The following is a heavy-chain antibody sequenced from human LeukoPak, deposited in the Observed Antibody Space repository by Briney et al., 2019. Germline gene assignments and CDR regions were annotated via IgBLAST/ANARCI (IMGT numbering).Heavy chain of an antibody. CDR2: TSGSGGGT. CDR1: GFTFSSYA. V-gene: IGHV3-23*01. Sequence: GGSLRLSCAASGFTFSSYAMSWVRQAPGKGLKWVSATSGSGGGTYYADSVKGRFTISRDNSKNTLYLQMNSLRAEDTAVYYCAKDRQVGTFDYWGQGTLVTVSS. CDR3: AKDRQVGTFDY. D-gene: IGHD1-26*01. J-gene: IGHJ4*02.